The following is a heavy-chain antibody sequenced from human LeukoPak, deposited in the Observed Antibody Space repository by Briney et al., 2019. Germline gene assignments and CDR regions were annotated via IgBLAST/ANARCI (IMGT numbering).Heavy chain of an antibody. CDR1: GFTFRDFW. CDR2: IKYDGDEE. V-gene: IGHV3-7*01. J-gene: IGHJ4*02. CDR3: RSGGAAPGAFDN. Sequence: GGSLRLSCAASGFTFRDFWMSWMRLAPGKGLEWVANIKYDGDEEYYVDSVKGRFTISRDNAKNSLYLQLNSLRVEDTAVYYCRSGGAAPGAFDNWGQGTLVTVSP. D-gene: IGHD6-13*01.